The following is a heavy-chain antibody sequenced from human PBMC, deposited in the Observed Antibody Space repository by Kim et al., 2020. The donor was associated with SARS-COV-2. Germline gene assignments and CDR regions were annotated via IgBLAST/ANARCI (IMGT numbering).Heavy chain of an antibody. D-gene: IGHD5-18*01. Sequence: ASVKVSCKASGYTFTSYYMHWVRQAPGQGLEWMGIINPSGGSTSYAQKFQGRVTMTRDTSTSTVYMELSSLRSEDTAVYYCASGYSYGYGISVAEKMDVWGQGTMVTVSS. CDR3: ASGYSYGYGISVAEKMDV. CDR2: INPSGGST. V-gene: IGHV1-46*01. J-gene: IGHJ6*02. CDR1: GYTFTSYY.